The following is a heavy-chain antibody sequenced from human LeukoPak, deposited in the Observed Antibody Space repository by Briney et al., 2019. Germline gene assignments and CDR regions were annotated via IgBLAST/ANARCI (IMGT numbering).Heavy chain of an antibody. CDR3: AREFPVEYYDILTGYPDAFDI. CDR2: IYYSGST. J-gene: IGHJ3*02. V-gene: IGHV4-61*01. D-gene: IGHD3-9*01. Sequence: ASETLSLTCSVSGGSISSGSYYWSWIRQPPGKGLEWIGYIYYSGSTNYNPSLKSRVTISVDTSKNQFSLKLSSVTAADTAVYYCAREFPVEYYDILTGYPDAFDIWGQGTMVTVSS. CDR1: GGSISSGSYY.